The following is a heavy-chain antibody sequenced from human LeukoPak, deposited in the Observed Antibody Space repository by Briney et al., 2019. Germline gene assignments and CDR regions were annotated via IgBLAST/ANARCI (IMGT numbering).Heavy chain of an antibody. CDR1: GGSISSYY. J-gene: IGHJ6*02. V-gene: IGHV4-59*01. D-gene: IGHD4-17*01. Sequence: SETLSLTCTVSGGSISSYYWSWIRQPPGKGLEWIGYIYYSGSTNYNPSLKSRVTISVETSKNQFSLKLSSVTAADTAVYYCARDTVRGKRYYYYGMDVWGQGTTVTVSS. CDR2: IYYSGST. CDR3: ARDTVRGKRYYYYGMDV.